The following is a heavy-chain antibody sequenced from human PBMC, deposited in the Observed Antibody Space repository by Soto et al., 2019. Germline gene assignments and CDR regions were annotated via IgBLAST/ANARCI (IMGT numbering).Heavy chain of an antibody. D-gene: IGHD6-13*01. CDR3: ARARDLSGAGIAAAGHAFDI. V-gene: IGHV1-69*13. J-gene: IGHJ3*02. CDR1: GGTFSSYA. Sequence: ASVKVSCKASGGTFSSYAISWVRQAPGQGLEWMGGIIPIFGTANYAQKFQGRVTITADESTSTAYMELSSLRSEDKAVYYCARARDLSGAGIAAAGHAFDIWGQGTMVTVSS. CDR2: IIPIFGTA.